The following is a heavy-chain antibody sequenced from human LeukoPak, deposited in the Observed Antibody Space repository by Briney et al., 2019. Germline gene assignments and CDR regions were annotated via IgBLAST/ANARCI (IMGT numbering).Heavy chain of an antibody. CDR2: IIPIFGTA. V-gene: IGHV1-69*05. CDR3: AREGQQLVVYYFDY. J-gene: IGHJ4*02. D-gene: IGHD6-13*01. Sequence: ASVKVSCKASGGTFSSYAISWVRQAPGQGLEWMGRIIPIFGTANYAQKSQGRVTITTDESTSTAYMELSSLRSEDTAVYYCAREGQQLVVYYFDYWGQGTLVTVSS. CDR1: GGTFSSYA.